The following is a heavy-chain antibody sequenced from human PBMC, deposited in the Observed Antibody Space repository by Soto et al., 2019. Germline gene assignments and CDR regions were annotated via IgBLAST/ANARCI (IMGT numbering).Heavy chain of an antibody. Sequence: SETLSLSCTVSGGSISSYYWSWIRQPPGKGLEWIGYIYYSGSTNYNPSLKSQVTISVDTSKNQFSLKLSSVTAADTAVYYCARASGSYYQFDYWGQGTLVTVS. CDR2: IYYSGST. CDR1: GGSISSYY. J-gene: IGHJ4*02. D-gene: IGHD1-26*01. CDR3: ARASGSYYQFDY. V-gene: IGHV4-59*01.